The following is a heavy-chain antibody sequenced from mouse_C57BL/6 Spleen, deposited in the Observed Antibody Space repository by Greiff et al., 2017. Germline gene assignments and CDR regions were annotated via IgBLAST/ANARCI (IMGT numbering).Heavy chain of an antibody. J-gene: IGHJ3*01. Sequence: EVHLVESGGGLVQPKGSLKLSCAASGFSFNTYAMNWVRQAPGKGLEWVARIRSKSNNYATYYADSVKDRFTISRDDSESMLYLQMNNLKTEDTAMYYCVRPHYYGSSSSFAYWGKGTLVTVSA. CDR1: GFSFNTYA. D-gene: IGHD1-1*01. CDR2: IRSKSNNYAT. V-gene: IGHV10-1*01. CDR3: VRPHYYGSSSSFAY.